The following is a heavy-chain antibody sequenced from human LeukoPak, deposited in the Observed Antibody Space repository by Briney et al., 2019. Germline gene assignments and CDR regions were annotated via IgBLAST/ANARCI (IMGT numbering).Heavy chain of an antibody. CDR1: GYIFSSYW. D-gene: IGHD1-26*01. J-gene: IGHJ4*02. CDR2: IYPGDSDT. Sequence: GESLQISCKGSGYIFSSYWIGWVRQMPGKGLEWMGIIYPGDSDTRYSPSFQGQVTISADKSISTAYLQWSSLKASDTAMYYCARLFHPALSGNYPFDYWGQGTLVTVSS. CDR3: ARLFHPALSGNYPFDY. V-gene: IGHV5-51*01.